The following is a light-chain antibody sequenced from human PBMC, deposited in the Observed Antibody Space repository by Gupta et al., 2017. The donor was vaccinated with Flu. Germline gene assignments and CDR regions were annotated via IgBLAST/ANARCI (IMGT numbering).Light chain of an antibody. J-gene: IGKJ4*01. CDR2: GAS. CDR3: QQEGRSPIT. CDR1: QPLSRGY. Sequence: EIVMTQSPGTLSLSPGERAALSCRASQPLSRGYLAWYQLKPGQTPRLLISGASSRAAGIPDRFSGSGSGTDFTLTINRLEPEDLAVYYCQQEGRSPITFGGGTKVDI. V-gene: IGKV3-20*01.